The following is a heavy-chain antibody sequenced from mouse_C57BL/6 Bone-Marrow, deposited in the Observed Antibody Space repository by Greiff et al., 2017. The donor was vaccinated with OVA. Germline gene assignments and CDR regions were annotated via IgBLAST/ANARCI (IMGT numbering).Heavy chain of an antibody. Sequence: VQLQQPGTELVKPGASVKLSCKASGYTFTSYWMHWVKQRPGQGLEWIGNINPSNGGTNYNEKFKSKATLTVDKSSSTAYMQLSSLTSEDSAVYYCAREGGITTVVAHFDYWGQGTTLTVSS. V-gene: IGHV1-53*01. J-gene: IGHJ2*01. CDR2: INPSNGGT. CDR1: GYTFTSYW. CDR3: AREGGITTVVAHFDY. D-gene: IGHD1-1*01.